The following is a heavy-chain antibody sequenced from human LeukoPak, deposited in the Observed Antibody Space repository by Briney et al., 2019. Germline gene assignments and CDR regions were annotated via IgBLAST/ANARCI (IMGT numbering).Heavy chain of an antibody. CDR3: ARDRYCSGGSCYPYDY. CDR1: GYTFTSYG. Sequence: ASVRVSCKASGYTFTSYGISWVRQAPGQGLEWLGWISAYNGNTNYAQKLQGRVTMTTDTSTSTAYIELRSLRSDDTAVYYCARDRYCSGGSCYPYDYWGQGTLVTVSS. J-gene: IGHJ4*02. V-gene: IGHV1-18*01. CDR2: ISAYNGNT. D-gene: IGHD2-15*01.